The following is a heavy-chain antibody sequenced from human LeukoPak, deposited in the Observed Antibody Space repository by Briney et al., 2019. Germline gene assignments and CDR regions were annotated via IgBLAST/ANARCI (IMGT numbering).Heavy chain of an antibody. Sequence: PGGSLRLSCAASGFTFSSYWMSWVRQAPGKGLEWVANIKQDGSEKYYVDSVMGRFTISRDNAKNSLYLQMNSLRAEDTAVYYCAREFDDYVWGSYRYPILDYWGQGTLVTVSS. V-gene: IGHV3-7*03. J-gene: IGHJ4*02. CDR1: GFTFSSYW. D-gene: IGHD3-16*02. CDR3: AREFDDYVWGSYRYPILDY. CDR2: IKQDGSEK.